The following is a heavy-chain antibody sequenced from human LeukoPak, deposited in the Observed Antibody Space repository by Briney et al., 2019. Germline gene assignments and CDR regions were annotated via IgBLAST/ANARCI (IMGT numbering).Heavy chain of an antibody. V-gene: IGHV3-7*01. D-gene: IGHD2-15*01. CDR1: GFMFSTYW. Sequence: GGSLRLSCAASGFMFSTYWMTWVRQAPGKGLEWVANIKPDGSQTYYLTSVMGRFTISRDNTNNLLYLQMNSPRGEDAALYYCGGFGYEAGVDLWGQGTLVTVSS. CDR3: GGFGYEAGVDL. J-gene: IGHJ4*01. CDR2: IKPDGSQT.